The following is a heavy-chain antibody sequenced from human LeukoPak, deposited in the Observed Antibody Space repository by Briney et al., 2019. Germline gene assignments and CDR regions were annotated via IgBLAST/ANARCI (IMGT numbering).Heavy chain of an antibody. D-gene: IGHD3-22*01. J-gene: IGHJ5*02. CDR2: ISYSGTT. V-gene: IGHV4-31*03. CDR3: ARDYYDNSPYYYRWFDP. Sequence: SETLSLTCTVSGDSISSGGYYWRWIRQHPGKGLEWIGYISYSGTTYYNPSLQSRVTISVDTSKNQFSLKLSSVTAADTAVYYCARDYYDNSPYYYRWFDPWGLGTLVTVSS. CDR1: GDSISSGGYY.